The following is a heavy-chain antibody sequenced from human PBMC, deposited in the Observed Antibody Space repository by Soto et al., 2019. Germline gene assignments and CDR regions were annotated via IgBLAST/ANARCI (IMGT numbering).Heavy chain of an antibody. CDR2: ISGSGGST. Sequence: PGGSLRLSCAASGFTFSSYAMSWVRQAPGKGLEWVSAISGSGGSTYYADSVKGRFTISRDNAKNSLYLQMNSLRAEDTAVYYCARVLVGYSYGIYYYYMEVWGKGTTVTVSS. V-gene: IGHV3-23*01. CDR3: ARVLVGYSYGIYYYYMEV. J-gene: IGHJ6*03. D-gene: IGHD5-18*01. CDR1: GFTFSSYA.